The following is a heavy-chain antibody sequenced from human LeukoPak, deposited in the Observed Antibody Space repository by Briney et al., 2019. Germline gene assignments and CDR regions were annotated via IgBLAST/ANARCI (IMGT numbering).Heavy chain of an antibody. D-gene: IGHD3-3*01. V-gene: IGHV3-33*06. J-gene: IGHJ5*02. CDR3: AKAGHDFWSPSGFDL. CDR1: GFTFSDYG. CDR2: IWNDGSYK. Sequence: GTSLRLSCAASGFTFSDYGMHWVRQAPGKGLEWVAVIWNDGSYKYYADSVKGRFTISRDISKNTLYLQVNSLRAEDTALYYCAKAGHDFWSPSGFDLWGQGTLVAVSS.